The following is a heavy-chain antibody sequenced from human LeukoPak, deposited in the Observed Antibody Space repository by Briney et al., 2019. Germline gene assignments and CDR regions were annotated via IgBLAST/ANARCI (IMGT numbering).Heavy chain of an antibody. V-gene: IGHV4-34*01. CDR1: GGSFSGYY. Sequence: SETLSLTCAVYGGSFSGYYWSWIRQPPGKGLEWIGEINHSGSTNYNPSLKSRVTISVDTSKNQFSLKLSSVTAADTAVYYCARGRPVSRFLEWLLLDYWGQGTLLTVSP. D-gene: IGHD3-3*01. CDR3: ARGRPVSRFLEWLLLDY. J-gene: IGHJ4*02. CDR2: INHSGST.